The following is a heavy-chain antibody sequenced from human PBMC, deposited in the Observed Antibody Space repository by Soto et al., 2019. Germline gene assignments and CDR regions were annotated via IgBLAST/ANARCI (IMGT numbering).Heavy chain of an antibody. J-gene: IGHJ5*02. V-gene: IGHV3-53*02. Sequence: EVQLVETGGGLIQPGGSLRLSCAASGFTVSSNYMSWVRQAPGKGLEWVSVIYSGGSTYYADSVKGRFTISRDNSKNTLYLQMNSLRAEGTAVSYCARSSSYYYDSSGYYYVSWGQGTQVTVST. D-gene: IGHD3-22*01. CDR1: GFTVSSNY. CDR2: IYSGGST. CDR3: ARSSSYYYDSSGYYYVS.